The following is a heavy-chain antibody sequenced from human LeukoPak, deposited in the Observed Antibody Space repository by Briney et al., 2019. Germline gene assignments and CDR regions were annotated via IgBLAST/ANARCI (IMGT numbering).Heavy chain of an antibody. CDR3: AKGYDDILTGYPRAYYYYYMDV. CDR1: GFSFSNYG. V-gene: IGHV3-23*01. J-gene: IGHJ6*03. D-gene: IGHD3-9*01. Sequence: GGTQRLSCAASGFSFSNYGMSWVRQAPGKGLEWVSAISGSGGSTYYADSVKGRFTISRDNSKNTLYLQMNSLRAEDTAVYYCAKGYDDILTGYPRAYYYYYMDVWGKGTTVAISS. CDR2: ISGSGGST.